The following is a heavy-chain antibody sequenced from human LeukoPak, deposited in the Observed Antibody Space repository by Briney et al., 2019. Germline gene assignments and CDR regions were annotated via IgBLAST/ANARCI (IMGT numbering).Heavy chain of an antibody. CDR1: GFTFSSYS. CDR3: AKGTVIATTPGDY. CDR2: IRYDGSTQ. J-gene: IGHJ4*02. Sequence: PGGSLRLSCTGSGFTFSSYSMNWVRQAPGKGLEWVTFIRYDGSTQYYGDSVKGRFTISRDNSKNMLYLQMNSLRPEDTAVYYCAKGTVIATTPGDYWGQGTLVTVSS. D-gene: IGHD1-26*01. V-gene: IGHV3-30*02.